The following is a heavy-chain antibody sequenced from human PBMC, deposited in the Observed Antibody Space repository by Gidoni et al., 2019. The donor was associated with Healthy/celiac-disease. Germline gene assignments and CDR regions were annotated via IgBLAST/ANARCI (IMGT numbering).Heavy chain of an antibody. J-gene: IGHJ5*02. V-gene: IGHV5-10-1*01. CDR3: ARLPYDSSGYYMFDP. CDR2: IDPGDSYT. CDR1: GYSFTRYW. Sequence: EVQLVQSGAEVKKPGESLRISCKGSGYSFTRYWISWVRQMPGKGLEWMGRIDPGDSYTNSSPSFQGHVTISADKSISTAYLQWSSLKASDTAMYYCARLPYDSSGYYMFDPWGQGTLVTVSS. D-gene: IGHD3-22*01.